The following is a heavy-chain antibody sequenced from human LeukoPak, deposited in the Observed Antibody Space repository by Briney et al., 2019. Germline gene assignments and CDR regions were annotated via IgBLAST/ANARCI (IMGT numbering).Heavy chain of an antibody. D-gene: IGHD3-22*01. CDR3: ATRMITGYYDSSGYLDY. Sequence: ASVKVSCKASGYTFTSYYMHWVRQAPGQGLEWMGIINPSGGSTSYAQKFQGRVTITADESTSTAYMELSSLRSEDTAVYYCATRMITGYYDSSGYLDYWGQGTLVTVSS. CDR2: INPSGGST. J-gene: IGHJ4*02. CDR1: GYTFTSYY. V-gene: IGHV1-46*01.